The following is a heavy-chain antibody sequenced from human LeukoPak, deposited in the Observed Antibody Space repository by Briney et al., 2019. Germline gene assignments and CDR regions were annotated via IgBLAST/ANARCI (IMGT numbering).Heavy chain of an antibody. CDR2: IIPILGIA. CDR3: ARSPNSGYELILYFDY. V-gene: IGHV1-69*04. CDR1: GGTFSSYV. J-gene: IGHJ4*02. Sequence: SVKVSCKASGGTFSSYVISWVRQAPGQGLEWMGRIIPILGIANYAQRFQGRVTITADKSTSTAYMELSSLRSEDTAVYYCARSPNSGYELILYFDYWGQGTLVTVSS. D-gene: IGHD5-12*01.